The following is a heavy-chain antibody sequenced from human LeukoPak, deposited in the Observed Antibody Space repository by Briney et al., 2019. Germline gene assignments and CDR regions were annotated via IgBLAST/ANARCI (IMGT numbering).Heavy chain of an antibody. J-gene: IGHJ6*02. CDR1: GGTFSSYA. D-gene: IGHD2-15*01. V-gene: IGHV1-69*13. CDR2: IIPIFGTA. CDR3: ARYGIVVVVAAPIYYYYGMDV. Sequence: ASVKVSCKASGGTFSSYAISWVRQAPGQGLEWMGGIIPIFGTANYAQKFQGRVTITADESTSTAYMELSSLRSEDPAVYYCARYGIVVVVAAPIYYYYGMDVWGQGTTVTVSS.